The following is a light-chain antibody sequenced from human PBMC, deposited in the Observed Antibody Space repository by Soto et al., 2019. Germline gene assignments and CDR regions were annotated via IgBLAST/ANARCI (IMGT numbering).Light chain of an antibody. CDR1: QSISTW. Sequence: KMTQSVSNIAASVGGRVTFTSRASQSISTWLAWYQQKPGKAPKLLIYKASTLKSVVPSRFSGSGSGTEFTLTISSLQPDDFATYYCQHYNSYPEAFGQGTKVDIK. V-gene: IGKV1-5*03. J-gene: IGKJ1*01. CDR2: KAS. CDR3: QHYNSYPEA.